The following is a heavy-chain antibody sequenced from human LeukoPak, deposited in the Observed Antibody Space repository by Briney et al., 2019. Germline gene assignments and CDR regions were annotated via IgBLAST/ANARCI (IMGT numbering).Heavy chain of an antibody. J-gene: IGHJ6*03. D-gene: IGHD1-26*01. Sequence: SVTVSFKASGGTFISYAISWVRQAPGQGLEWMGGIIPIFGTANYAQKFQGRVTITTDESTSTAYMELSSLRSEDTAVYYCARVTPSSGSYSARGFYYYYYYMDVWGKGTTVTVSS. CDR1: GGTFISYA. CDR2: IIPIFGTA. CDR3: ARVTPSSGSYSARGFYYYYYYMDV. V-gene: IGHV1-69*05.